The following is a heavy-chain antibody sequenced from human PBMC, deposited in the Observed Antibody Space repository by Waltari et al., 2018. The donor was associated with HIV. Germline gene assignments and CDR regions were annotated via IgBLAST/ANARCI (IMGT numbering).Heavy chain of an antibody. J-gene: IGHJ4*02. D-gene: IGHD3-10*01. CDR2: IYPGDSDT. CDR3: ARLPGFGVGMIDY. Sequence: EVQLVQPGAAVKTPGESLTLSCKGSGYRFTSYWIGWVRQMPGKGLEWMGIIYPGDSDTRYSPYFQGQGTISDDRSISTAYLQWSSLKASDTAMYYCARLPGFGVGMIDYWGQGTLVTVSS. CDR1: GYRFTSYW. V-gene: IGHV5-51*01.